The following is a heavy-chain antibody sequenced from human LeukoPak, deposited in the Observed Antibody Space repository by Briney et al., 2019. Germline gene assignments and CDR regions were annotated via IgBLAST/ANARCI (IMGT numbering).Heavy chain of an antibody. CDR2: IYYSGST. CDR3: TRDLMDYDVSTGLHHYYMDV. D-gene: IGHD3-9*01. CDR1: GGSISSYY. Sequence: SETLSLTCTVSGGSISSYYWSWIRQPPGKGLEWIGYIYYSGSTNYNPSLKSRVTISVDTSKNQFSLKLSSVTAADTAVYYCTRDLMDYDVSTGLHHYYMDVWGQGTTVTVSS. J-gene: IGHJ6*02. V-gene: IGHV4-59*12.